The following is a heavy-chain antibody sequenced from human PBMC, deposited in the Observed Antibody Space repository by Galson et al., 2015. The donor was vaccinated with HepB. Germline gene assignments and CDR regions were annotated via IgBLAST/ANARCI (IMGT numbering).Heavy chain of an antibody. Sequence: SLRLSCAASGFSFSRYALSWVRRAPGKGLEWVSGISGSGGSTYYADSVKGRFTISRDSSKNTLYLQMNSLRAEDTAVYYCTKDQRANGDILTGPYYFYGMDVWGQGTTVTVSS. CDR1: GFSFSRYA. CDR3: TKDQRANGDILTGPYYFYGMDV. D-gene: IGHD3-9*01. V-gene: IGHV3-23*01. CDR2: ISGSGGST. J-gene: IGHJ6*02.